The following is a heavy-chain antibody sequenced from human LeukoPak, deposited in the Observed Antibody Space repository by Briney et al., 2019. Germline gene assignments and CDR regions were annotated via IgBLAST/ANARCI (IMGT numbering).Heavy chain of an antibody. V-gene: IGHV3-23*01. CDR2: ISGGGGTT. CDR1: GFTFSNYA. D-gene: IGHD1-26*01. Sequence: GGSLRLSCAASGFTFSNYAMSWVRQAPGKGLGWVSAISGGGGTTYYADSGKGRFNISRDTSKNTLYLQLNSLRVDDTAVYYCAKAVGYSGSYPVDYWGQGTLVTVSS. CDR3: AKAVGYSGSYPVDY. J-gene: IGHJ4*02.